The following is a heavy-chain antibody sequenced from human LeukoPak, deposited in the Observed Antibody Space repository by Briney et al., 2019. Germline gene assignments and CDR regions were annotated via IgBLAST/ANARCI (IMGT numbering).Heavy chain of an antibody. CDR3: ARPVTVNGWYYDL. Sequence: GGSLRLSCAPSVFTFSTSEMNCVRQAPGKGLEWLSYISSSGATIYHADSVKGRFTISRDNAKNSLYLRMNSLRAEGTADYYCARPVTVNGWYYDLWGRGTLVSDSS. CDR2: ISSSGATI. D-gene: IGHD2-21*02. CDR1: VFTFSTSE. J-gene: IGHJ2*01. V-gene: IGHV3-48*03.